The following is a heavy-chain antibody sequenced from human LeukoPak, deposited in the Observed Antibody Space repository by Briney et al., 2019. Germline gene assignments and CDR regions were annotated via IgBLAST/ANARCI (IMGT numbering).Heavy chain of an antibody. CDR2: ISGSGGST. J-gene: IGHJ4*02. CDR3: ARGIWGVVRGEDEPKRYYFDY. CDR1: GFIFSSYA. D-gene: IGHD3-10*01. Sequence: GGSLRLSCAASGFIFSSYAMIWVRQAPGKGLEWVSGISGSGGSTNYADSVKGRFTISRDNSKNTMYVQMNSLRAEDTAVYYCARGIWGVVRGEDEPKRYYFDYWGQGTLVTVSS. V-gene: IGHV3-23*01.